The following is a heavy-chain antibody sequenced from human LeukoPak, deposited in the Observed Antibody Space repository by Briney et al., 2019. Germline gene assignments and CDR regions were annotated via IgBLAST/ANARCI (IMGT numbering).Heavy chain of an antibody. Sequence: GGSLRLSCAASGFTSNNYGMSWVRQAPGKGLECVSSINTDGAKTYHEDSVKGRFSISRDNSKNTLILQMNSLRVDDTAVYYCAKHLPNLGLDYWGQGILVTVSS. CDR2: INTDGAKT. CDR1: GFTSNNYG. V-gene: IGHV3-23*01. J-gene: IGHJ4*02. CDR3: AKHLPNLGLDY.